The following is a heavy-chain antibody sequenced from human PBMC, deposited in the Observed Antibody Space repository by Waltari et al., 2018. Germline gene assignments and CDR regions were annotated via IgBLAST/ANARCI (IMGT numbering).Heavy chain of an antibody. Sequence: QVQLQESGPGLVKPSETLSLTCAVSGYSISSGYYWGWIRQPPGKGLEWIGSIYHSGSTYYNPSLKSRVTISVDTSKNQFSLKLSSVTAADTAVYYCAIEYDSSGYYSWGQGTLVTVSS. CDR1: GYSISSGYY. CDR3: AIEYDSSGYYS. CDR2: IYHSGST. D-gene: IGHD3-22*01. V-gene: IGHV4-38-2*01. J-gene: IGHJ4*02.